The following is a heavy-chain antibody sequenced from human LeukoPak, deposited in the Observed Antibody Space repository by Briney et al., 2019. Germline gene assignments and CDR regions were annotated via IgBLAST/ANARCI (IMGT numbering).Heavy chain of an antibody. CDR3: ANTPLAAAGSPSAPFDP. J-gene: IGHJ5*02. Sequence: AETLSLTCTVSGGSLSSSSYYWGWIRQPPGKGLEWIGRIYYSGSTYYNPSLKRRVTISVDTSKNQFSLKLSSVTAADTAVYYCANTPLAAAGSPSAPFDPWGQGTLVTVSS. V-gene: IGHV4-39*01. CDR1: GGSLSSSSYY. CDR2: IYYSGST. D-gene: IGHD6-13*01.